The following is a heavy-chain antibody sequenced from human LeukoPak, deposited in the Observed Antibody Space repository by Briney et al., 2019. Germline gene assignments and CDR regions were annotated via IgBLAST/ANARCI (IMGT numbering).Heavy chain of an antibody. CDR1: GDSISSSY. CDR3: ARGYDFWSVPGGYYYYYYMDV. CDR2: IYYSGST. Sequence: SETLSLTCSVSGDSISSSYWSWIRQPPGKGLEWIGYIYYSGSTNYNPSLKSRVTISVDTSKNQFSLKLSSVTAADTAVYYCARGYDFWSVPGGYYYYYYMDVWGKGTTVTVSS. D-gene: IGHD3-3*01. V-gene: IGHV4-59*01. J-gene: IGHJ6*03.